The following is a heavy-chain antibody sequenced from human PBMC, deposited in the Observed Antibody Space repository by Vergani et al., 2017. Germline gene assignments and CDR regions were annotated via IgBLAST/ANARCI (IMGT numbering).Heavy chain of an antibody. J-gene: IGHJ6*03. CDR3: ARVSMLVIVVVPAAEYYYYYYMAV. CDR2: MNPNSGNT. Sequence: QVPLVQSGAEVKTPGASVKVSCKASGYTFTSYDINWVRQATGQGLEWMGWMNPNSGNTGYAQKVQGRVTMTRNTSISTAYMELSSLRAEDTAVYYWARVSMLVIVVVPAAEYYYYYYMAVWRKGTT. D-gene: IGHD2-2*01. CDR1: GYTFTSYD. V-gene: IGHV1-8*01.